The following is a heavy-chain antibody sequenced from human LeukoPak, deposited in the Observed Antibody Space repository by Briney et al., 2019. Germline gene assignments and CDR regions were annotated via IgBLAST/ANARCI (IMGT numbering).Heavy chain of an antibody. J-gene: IGHJ4*02. V-gene: IGHV3-21*01. D-gene: IGHD1-26*01. CDR3: ARKGSQWDLLVDH. CDR1: GFTFSSHS. CDR2: ITSSSRYI. Sequence: GVSLRLSCVASGFTFSSHSMTWVHQAPGKGLEWISSITSSSRYIYYADSVKGRFTISRDNAKNSLFLQMNSLRADDTAFYYCARKGSQWDLLVDHWGQGTLVTVSS.